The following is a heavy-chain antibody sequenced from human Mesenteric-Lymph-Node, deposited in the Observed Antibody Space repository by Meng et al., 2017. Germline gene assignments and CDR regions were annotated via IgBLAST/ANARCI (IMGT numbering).Heavy chain of an antibody. V-gene: IGHV3-33*08. CDR1: GFTFSSYW. CDR3: ARGSFSSFDY. J-gene: IGHJ4*02. CDR2: IWYDGSNK. Sequence: GESLKISCAASGFTFSSYWMSWVRQAPGKGLEWVAVIWYDGSNKYYADAVRGRFTISRDNSKNTLYLQMNSLRAEDTAVYYCARGSFSSFDYWGQGTLVTVSS. D-gene: IGHD2-15*01.